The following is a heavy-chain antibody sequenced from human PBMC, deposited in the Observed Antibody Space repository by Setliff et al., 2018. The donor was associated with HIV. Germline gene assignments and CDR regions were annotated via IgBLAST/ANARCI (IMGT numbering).Heavy chain of an antibody. V-gene: IGHV3-72*01. D-gene: IGHD2-21*01. CDR3: AASADGDCATTSCTNWFDP. CDR2: IFNRAERYTT. J-gene: IGHJ5*02. Sequence: PGGSLRLSCAASGLTVSDHFFDWVRQAPGKGLEWIGRIFNRAERYTTHYVASVQGRFTISTDDSKNSVFLQMNGLKSEDTAVYFCAASADGDCATTSCTNWFDPWGQGTLVTVSS. CDR1: GLTVSDHF.